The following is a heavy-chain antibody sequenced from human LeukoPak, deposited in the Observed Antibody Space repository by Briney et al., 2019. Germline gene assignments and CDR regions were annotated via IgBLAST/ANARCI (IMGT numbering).Heavy chain of an antibody. V-gene: IGHV4-34*01. Sequence: SETLSLTCAVYGGSFSGYYWSWIRQPPGKGREWIGEINHSGSTNYNPSLKSRVTISVDTSKNQFSLKLSSVTAADTAVYYCARAPLWDIVVVPAAIDAFDIWGQGTMVTVSS. CDR2: INHSGST. CDR3: ARAPLWDIVVVPAAIDAFDI. J-gene: IGHJ3*02. CDR1: GGSFSGYY. D-gene: IGHD2-2*01.